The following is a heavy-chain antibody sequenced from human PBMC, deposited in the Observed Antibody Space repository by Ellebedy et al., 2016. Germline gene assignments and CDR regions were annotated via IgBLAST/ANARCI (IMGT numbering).Heavy chain of an antibody. J-gene: IGHJ3*01. Sequence: GGSLRLSXTASGFTFSNYGMHWVRQAPGKGLEWVAVIWHDGSKTYYVDSVKGRFTISRDNSKNTLYLQMNSLRVEDTAVYLCARDSSNWDNVFDYWGHGSRVTVSS. V-gene: IGHV3-33*08. CDR2: IWHDGSKT. D-gene: IGHD1/OR15-1a*01. CDR3: ARDSSNWDNVFDY. CDR1: GFTFSNYG.